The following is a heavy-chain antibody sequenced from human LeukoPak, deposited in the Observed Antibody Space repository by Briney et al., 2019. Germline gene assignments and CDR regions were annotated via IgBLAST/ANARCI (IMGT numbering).Heavy chain of an antibody. J-gene: IGHJ5*02. V-gene: IGHV1-2*02. CDR1: GYTFTGYY. Sequence: ASVKVSCKASGYTFTGYYMHWVRQAPGQGLEWMGWINPNSGGTNYAQKFQGRVTMTRDTSISTAYLQWSSLKASDTAMYYCARRITMVRGVNNWFDPWGQGTLVTVSS. D-gene: IGHD3-10*01. CDR2: INPNSGGT. CDR3: ARRITMVRGVNNWFDP.